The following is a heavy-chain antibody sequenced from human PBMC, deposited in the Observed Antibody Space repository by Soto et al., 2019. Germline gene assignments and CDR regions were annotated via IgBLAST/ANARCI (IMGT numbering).Heavy chain of an antibody. CDR1: GGSINNGDYY. CDR3: ARADTVLVLFAY. Sequence: SETLSLTCTVSGGSINNGDYYWSWIRQPPGKGLEWIGYIYYSGKTYYNSSLKSRVAISVDTSENQFSLKLSSVTAADTAVYYFARADTVLVLFAYWGQGTLVPVSS. V-gene: IGHV4-30-4*01. D-gene: IGHD2-8*02. J-gene: IGHJ4*02. CDR2: IYYSGKT.